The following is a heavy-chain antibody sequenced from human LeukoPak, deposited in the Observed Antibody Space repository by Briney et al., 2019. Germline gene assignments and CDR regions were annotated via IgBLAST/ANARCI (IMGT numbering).Heavy chain of an antibody. D-gene: IGHD1-26*01. Sequence: PSETLSLTCTVSGGSISSSSYYWGWIRQPPGKGLEWIGSIYYSGSTYYNPSLKSQVTISVDTSKNQFSLKLSSVTAADTAVYYCARHVLDFRSSRTGVYYMDVWGKGTTVTVSS. CDR3: ARHVLDFRSSRTGVYYMDV. V-gene: IGHV4-39*01. CDR1: GGSISSSSYY. CDR2: IYYSGST. J-gene: IGHJ6*03.